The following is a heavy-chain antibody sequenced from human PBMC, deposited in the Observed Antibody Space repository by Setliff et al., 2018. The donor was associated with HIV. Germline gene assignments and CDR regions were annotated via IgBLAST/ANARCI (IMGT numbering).Heavy chain of an antibody. V-gene: IGHV4-38-2*01. CDR1: GYSISSGYY. J-gene: IGHJ4*02. D-gene: IGHD2-2*01. Sequence: SETLSLTCAVSGYSISSGYYWGWIRQPPGKGLECIGNIYHSGSTYYKPSLKSRVTISVDTSKNQFSLKLSSVTAADTAVYYCARSTSYGGNYRFDYWGQGTLVTVSS. CDR3: ARSTSYGGNYRFDY. CDR2: IYHSGST.